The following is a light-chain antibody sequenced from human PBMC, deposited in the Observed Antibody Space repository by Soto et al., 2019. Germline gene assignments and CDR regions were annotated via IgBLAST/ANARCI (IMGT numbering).Light chain of an antibody. J-gene: IGKJ5*01. CDR3: QQYNSYSLIT. V-gene: IGKV1-5*03. CDR1: QSISSW. CDR2: KAS. Sequence: DIQMTQSPSTLSASGGDRVAIRCRVSQSISSWLAWYQQKPGKAPKLLIYKASSLESGVPSRFSGSGSGTEFTLTISSLQPDDFATYYCQQYNSYSLITFGQGTRLEIK.